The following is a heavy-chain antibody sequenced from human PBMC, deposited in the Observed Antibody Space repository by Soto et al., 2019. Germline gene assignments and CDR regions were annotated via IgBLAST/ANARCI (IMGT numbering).Heavy chain of an antibody. Sequence: ASETLSRTWTLSVGSVSSESHEWSWIRQTPGKGLEWIGYIYYTGSTNYNPSLKGRVTMSVDTSRDQVSLRLRSVTRADTAVYYCARDQYDFRSGSYYYSFEVWGQVPTVTACS. CDR1: VGSVSSESHE. CDR3: ARDQYDFRSGSYYYSFEV. CDR2: IYYTGST. D-gene: IGHD3-3*01. J-gene: IGHJ6*02. V-gene: IGHV4-61*01.